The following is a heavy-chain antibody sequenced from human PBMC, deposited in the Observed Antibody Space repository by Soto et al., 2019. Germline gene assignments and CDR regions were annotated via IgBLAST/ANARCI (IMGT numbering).Heavy chain of an antibody. CDR3: ARDVGSVDFWSGYPASGYFDY. D-gene: IGHD3-3*01. J-gene: IGHJ4*02. Sequence: EVQLVESGGGLVKPGGSLRLSCAASGFTFSSYRMNWVRQAPGKGLEWVSSISSSSSYIYYADSVKGRFTISRDNAKNSLYLQMNSLRAEDTAVYYCARDVGSVDFWSGYPASGYFDYWGQGTLVTVSS. V-gene: IGHV3-21*01. CDR2: ISSSSSYI. CDR1: GFTFSSYR.